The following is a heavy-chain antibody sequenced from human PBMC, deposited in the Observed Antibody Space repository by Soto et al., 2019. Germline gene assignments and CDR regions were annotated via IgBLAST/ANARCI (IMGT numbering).Heavy chain of an antibody. CDR1: GFTFSDYY. CDR3: GSGVPLLCFGELLGDAFDI. Sequence: QVQLVESGGGLVKPGGSLRLSCAASGFTFSDYYMRRIRQAPGKGLEWVSYISSSGSTIYYADSVKGRFTISRDNAKNSLYLQMNSLRAEDTAVYYCGSGVPLLCFGELLGDAFDILGQGTIVTVSS. D-gene: IGHD3-10*01. J-gene: IGHJ3*02. CDR2: ISSSGSTI. V-gene: IGHV3-11*01.